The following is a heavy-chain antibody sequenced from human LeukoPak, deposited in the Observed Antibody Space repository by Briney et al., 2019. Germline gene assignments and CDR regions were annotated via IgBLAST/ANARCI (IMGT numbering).Heavy chain of an antibody. CDR2: TDQDGSVR. CDR3: ARDPGSSSFDY. V-gene: IGHV3-7*01. D-gene: IGHD6-13*01. J-gene: IGHJ4*02. Sequence: GGSLRLSCAASGFAITDHHMDWVRQAPGKGLEFVANTDQDGSVRNYVDSVKGRFIISRDNAKNSLYLQMDSLRAEDTAVYFCARDPGSSSFDYWGLGTPVTVSS. CDR1: GFAITDHH.